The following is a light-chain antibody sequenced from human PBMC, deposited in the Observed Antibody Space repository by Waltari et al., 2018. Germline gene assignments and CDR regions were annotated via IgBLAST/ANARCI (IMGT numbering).Light chain of an antibody. V-gene: IGLV2-14*01. CDR1: NSDVGTYNY. J-gene: IGLJ3*02. CDR3: SSYTSSSTLV. Sequence: QSALTQPASVSGSPGQWITISCTGSNSDVGTYNYVSWYQQHPGKAPKLMIYDVSKRPSGFSESFSGSKSGNTASLTISGLQAEDEADYYCSSYTSSSTLVFGGGTKVTVL. CDR2: DVS.